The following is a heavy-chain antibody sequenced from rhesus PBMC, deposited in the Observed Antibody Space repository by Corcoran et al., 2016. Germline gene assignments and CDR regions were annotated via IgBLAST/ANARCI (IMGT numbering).Heavy chain of an antibody. J-gene: IGHJ6*01. CDR2: IYGGIGTT. D-gene: IGHD1-44*02. CDR3: ARYSTIVGASRGLDS. CDR1: AGSISSNY. V-gene: IGHV4-147*01. Sequence: QVQLQESGPGLVKPSETLSLTCAVSAGSISSNYWSWIRMSPGKGLEWIGYIYGGIGTTSYNPSLKSRVTISTDTSKNQFSLKLSSVTAADTAVYYCARYSTIVGASRGLDSWGQGVVVTVSS.